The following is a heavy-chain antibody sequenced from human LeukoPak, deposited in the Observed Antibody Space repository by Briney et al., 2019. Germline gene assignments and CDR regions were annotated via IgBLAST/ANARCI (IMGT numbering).Heavy chain of an antibody. CDR3: AKSRGYSNTSPFDY. D-gene: IGHD6-13*01. V-gene: IGHV3-23*01. J-gene: IGHJ4*02. CDR1: GFTFTSYA. CDR2: ISGSGGNT. Sequence: GGSLRLSCAASGFTFTSYAMNWVRQAPGKGLEWVSGISGSGGNTYSADSAKGRFTISRDNSRNTLYLQMNSLTAEDTAVYYCAKSRGYSNTSPFDYWGQGTLVAVSS.